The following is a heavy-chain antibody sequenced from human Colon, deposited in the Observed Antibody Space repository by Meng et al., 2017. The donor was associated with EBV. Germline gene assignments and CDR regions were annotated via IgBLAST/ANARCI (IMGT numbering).Heavy chain of an antibody. Sequence: QVRLQVSGPGLVNPSQTLSLTCTVSGGSINSGDYYWSGIRQPPGKGLEWIGYIYYTGSTYYNPSLKSRVTISMDTSKNQFSLRLSSVTAADTAVYYCARNYYFDYWGQGTLVTVSS. CDR2: IYYTGST. V-gene: IGHV4-30-4*01. CDR3: ARNYYFDY. J-gene: IGHJ4*02. CDR1: GGSINSGDYY.